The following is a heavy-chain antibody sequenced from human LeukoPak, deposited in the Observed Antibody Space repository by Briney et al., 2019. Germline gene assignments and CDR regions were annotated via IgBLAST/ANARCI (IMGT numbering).Heavy chain of an antibody. CDR3: VRPSGVTQDSFDI. CDR1: GYSFTTYW. CDR2: IYPGDSDT. D-gene: IGHD3-10*01. Sequence: GESLNISCNGSGYSFTTYWIGWVRQMPGKGLEWMGIIYPGDSDTRYRPSFQGQVTISADKSISTAYLQWSSLQASDTAMYYCVRPSGVTQDSFDIWGQGTLVTVSS. V-gene: IGHV5-51*01. J-gene: IGHJ3*02.